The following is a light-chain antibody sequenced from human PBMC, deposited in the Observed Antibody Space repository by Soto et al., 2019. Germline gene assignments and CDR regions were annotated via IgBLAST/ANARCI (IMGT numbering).Light chain of an antibody. CDR2: DAS. CDR3: QQYSSFSRT. V-gene: IGKV1-5*01. J-gene: IGKJ1*01. Sequence: DIKMSQSPSTLSASVGDRVTITCRASQTISTWLAWYQQKPGKAPELLIYDASTLESGVPSRFSGSGSGTEFSLTISSLQPDDFATFYCQQYSSFSRTFGQGTKADIK. CDR1: QTISTW.